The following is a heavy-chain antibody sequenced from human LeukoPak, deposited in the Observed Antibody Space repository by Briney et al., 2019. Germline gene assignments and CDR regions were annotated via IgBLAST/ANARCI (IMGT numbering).Heavy chain of an antibody. CDR3: ARLNIPMGTFDY. CDR1: GYTFTGYY. J-gene: IGHJ4*02. Sequence: ASVKVSCKASGYTFTGYYMHWVRRAPGQGLEWMGWINPDSGGTNYAQKFQGRVTMTRDTSISTAYMELSRLTSDDTAVYFCARLNIPMGTFDYWGQGTLVTVSS. D-gene: IGHD2-2*02. V-gene: IGHV1-2*02. CDR2: INPDSGGT.